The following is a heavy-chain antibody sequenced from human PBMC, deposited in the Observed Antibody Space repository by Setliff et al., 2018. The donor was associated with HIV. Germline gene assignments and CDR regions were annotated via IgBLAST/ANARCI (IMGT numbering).Heavy chain of an antibody. D-gene: IGHD3-9*01. V-gene: IGHV3-30*02. CDR1: GITLSNYA. Sequence: PGGSLRLSCAASGITLSNYAMSWVRQAPGKGLEWVAFIRYDGSNKYYADSVKGRFTISRDNSKNTLYLRMNSLRAEDTAVYYCVRDRDWAFDYWGQGILVTVS. J-gene: IGHJ4*02. CDR2: IRYDGSNK. CDR3: VRDRDWAFDY.